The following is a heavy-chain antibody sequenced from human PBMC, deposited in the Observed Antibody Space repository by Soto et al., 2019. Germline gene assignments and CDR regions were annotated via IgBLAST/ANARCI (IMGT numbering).Heavy chain of an antibody. Sequence: SETLSLTCTVSGGSLSSGTYYWSWIRQPPGKGLEWIGYIYHSGSSQSNPSLKSRVTISIDTSKNQFSLELRSVTAADTAVYYCARDLLDTTVDYYFDSWGPGRLVTVS. CDR2: IYHSGSS. CDR3: ARDLLDTTVDYYFDS. CDR1: GGSLSSGTYY. V-gene: IGHV4-30-4*01. D-gene: IGHD4-17*01. J-gene: IGHJ4*02.